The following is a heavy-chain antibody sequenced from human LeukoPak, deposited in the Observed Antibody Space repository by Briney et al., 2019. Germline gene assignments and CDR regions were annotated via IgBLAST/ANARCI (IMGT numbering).Heavy chain of an antibody. Sequence: GGSLRLSCTASGFTFNNYEIHWVRQAPGKGLEYTSYIGSDGTTVRYADSVKGRFTISKDNAKNSLYLQMNSLRAEDTTVYYCARDCWDYGSGSYCGIDYWGQGTLVTVSS. CDR2: IGSDGTTV. V-gene: IGHV3-48*03. J-gene: IGHJ4*02. D-gene: IGHD3-10*01. CDR1: GFTFNNYE. CDR3: ARDCWDYGSGSYCGIDY.